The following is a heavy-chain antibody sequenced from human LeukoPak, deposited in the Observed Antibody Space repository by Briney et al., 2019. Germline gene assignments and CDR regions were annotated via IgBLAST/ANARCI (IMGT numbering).Heavy chain of an antibody. V-gene: IGHV3-23*01. J-gene: IGHJ4*02. D-gene: IGHD3-22*01. CDR3: AKGNYDSSGHISLDY. Sequence: GGSLRLSCAASGFTFSSHAMSWVRQSPGKGLEWVSVISAGGATTHYADSVKGRFTISRDNSKNTLYLQMNSLRAEDTAVFYCAKGNYDSSGHISLDYWGQGTLVTVSS. CDR2: ISAGGATT. CDR1: GFTFSSHA.